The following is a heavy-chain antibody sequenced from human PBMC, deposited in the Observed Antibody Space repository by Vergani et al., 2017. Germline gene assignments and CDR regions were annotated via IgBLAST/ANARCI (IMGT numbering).Heavy chain of an antibody. CDR1: GGSISSYY. V-gene: IGHV4-59*01. CDR2: IYYSGST. Sequence: QLQLQESGPGLVKPSETLSLTCTVSGGSISSYYWSWIRQPPGKGLEWIGYIYYSGSTNYNPSLKSRVTISVDTSKNQFSLKLSSVTAADTAVYYCARDGGQLREWYFDLWGRGTLVTVSS. CDR3: ARDGGQLREWYFDL. J-gene: IGHJ2*01. D-gene: IGHD3-16*01.